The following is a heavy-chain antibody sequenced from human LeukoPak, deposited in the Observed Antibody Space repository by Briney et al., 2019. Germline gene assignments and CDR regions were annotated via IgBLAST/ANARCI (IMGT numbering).Heavy chain of an antibody. V-gene: IGHV4-59*01. CDR1: GGSIRSDY. J-gene: IGHJ4*02. CDR2: IYYSGST. CDR3: ARERAAMDS. D-gene: IGHD5-18*01. Sequence: SETLSLTCIVSGGSIRSDYWSWIRQPPGKGLEWIGYIYYSGSTNYNPSLKSRVTISVDTSKNQFSLKLSSVTAADTDVYFCARERAAMDSWGQGTLVTVSS.